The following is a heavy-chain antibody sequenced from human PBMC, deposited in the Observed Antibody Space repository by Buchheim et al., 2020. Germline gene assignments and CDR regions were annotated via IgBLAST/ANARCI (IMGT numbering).Heavy chain of an antibody. D-gene: IGHD1-1*01. V-gene: IGHV4-4*02. Sequence: QVQLQESGPGLVEPSGTLSLTCAVSGVSISSSNWWSWVRQPPGEGLEWIGEMHHGGTTNYNQSLESRVTISVDKSKNHFSLKLTSVTAADTAVYYCVRYPYGIIPPGIDYWGQGTL. J-gene: IGHJ4*02. CDR3: VRYPYGIIPPGIDY. CDR2: MHHGGTT. CDR1: GVSISSSNW.